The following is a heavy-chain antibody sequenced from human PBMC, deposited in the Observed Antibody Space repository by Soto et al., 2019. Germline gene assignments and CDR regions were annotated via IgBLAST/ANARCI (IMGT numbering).Heavy chain of an antibody. D-gene: IGHD5-18*01. CDR3: AYSANHRYFFDS. V-gene: IGHV1-69*12. J-gene: IGHJ5*01. CDR2: IIPIFGTP. CDR1: GGSFRSYA. Sequence: QVQLVQSGAEMKKPGSSVKVSCKASGGSFRSYAVNWVRQAPGQGLECLGGIIPIFGTPNYAQKFHGRVSITADESTSTVYMDLISLTSEDTAVYYCAYSANHRYFFDSWGQGTLVTVSS.